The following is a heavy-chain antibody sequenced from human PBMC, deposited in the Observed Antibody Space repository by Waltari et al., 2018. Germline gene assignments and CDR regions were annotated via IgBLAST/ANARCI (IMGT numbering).Heavy chain of an antibody. J-gene: IGHJ3*01. Sequence: QVQLVESGGGVVQPGGSLRLYCGASGFTFSAYGMHWVRQAPGKGLEWVTFIRYDGSNEQYADSVKGRFTISRDNSKNALFLQMNSLRTEDTAVYYCAKDLVGFTMFVQSGFNVWGQGTRVTVSS. D-gene: IGHD3-10*02. CDR3: AKDLVGFTMFVQSGFNV. CDR2: IRYDGSNE. CDR1: GFTFSAYG. V-gene: IGHV3-30*02.